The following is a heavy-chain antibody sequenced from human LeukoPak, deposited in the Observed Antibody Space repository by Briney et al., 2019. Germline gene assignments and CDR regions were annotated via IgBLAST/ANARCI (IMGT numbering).Heavy chain of an antibody. CDR1: GGSISSYY. V-gene: IGHV4-4*09. D-gene: IGHD3-22*01. CDR3: ARRDSSGYYYHWYFDL. Sequence: PSETLSLTCTVSGGSISSYYWSWIRQPAGKGLEWIGYIYTSGSTNYNPSLKSRVTISVDTSKNQFSLKLSSVTAADTAVYYCARRDSSGYYYHWYFDLWGRGTLVTVSS. J-gene: IGHJ2*01. CDR2: IYTSGST.